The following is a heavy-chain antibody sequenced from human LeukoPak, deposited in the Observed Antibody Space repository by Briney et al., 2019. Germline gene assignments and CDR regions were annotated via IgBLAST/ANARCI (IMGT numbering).Heavy chain of an antibody. CDR3: ARNFGYSSSWYSFDY. CDR2: IYHKGST. V-gene: IGHV4-59*12. CDR1: GGSISSYY. Sequence: SETLSLTCTVSGGSISSYYWSWIRQPPGKGLEWIGHIYHKGSTTYNSSLKGRITISVNASKTQFSLKLSSVTAADTAVYYCARNFGYSSSWYSFDYWGQGTLVTVSS. J-gene: IGHJ4*02. D-gene: IGHD6-13*01.